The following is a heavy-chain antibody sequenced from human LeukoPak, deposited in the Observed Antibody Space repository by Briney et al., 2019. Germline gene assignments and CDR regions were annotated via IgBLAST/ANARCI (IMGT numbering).Heavy chain of an antibody. CDR1: GYTFTSYG. D-gene: IGHD3-22*01. Sequence: SVKVSCKASGYTFTSYGISWVRQAPGQGLEWMGGIIPIFGTANYAQKFQGRVTITADKSTSTAYMELSSLRSEDTAVYYCARHYYDSSGYYSIDYWGQGTLVTVSS. V-gene: IGHV1-69*06. J-gene: IGHJ4*02. CDR3: ARHYYDSSGYYSIDY. CDR2: IIPIFGTA.